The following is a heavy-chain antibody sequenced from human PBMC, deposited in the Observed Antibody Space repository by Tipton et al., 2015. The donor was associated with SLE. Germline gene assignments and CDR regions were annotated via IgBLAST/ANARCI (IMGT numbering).Heavy chain of an antibody. J-gene: IGHJ6*03. D-gene: IGHD4-11*01. CDR2: IYYSGST. Sequence: TLSLTCTVSGDSVSSYYWNWFRQPPGKGLEWIGYIYYSGSTNYNPSLKSRVTISVDRSQNQFSLRLSSVSAADTAVYYCASDYSNSDYSYYYMDVWGKGTTVTVSS. V-gene: IGHV4-59*02. CDR1: GDSVSSYY. CDR3: ASDYSNSDYSYYYMDV.